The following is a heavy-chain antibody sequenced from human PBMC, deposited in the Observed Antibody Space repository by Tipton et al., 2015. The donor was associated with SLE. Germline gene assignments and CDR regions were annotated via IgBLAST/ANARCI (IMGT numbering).Heavy chain of an antibody. J-gene: IGHJ2*01. V-gene: IGHV4-34*01. CDR3: ARGGSGSYHWYFDL. CDR1: GGSLSGYY. Sequence: TLSLTCAVYGGSLSGYYWSWIRQPPGKGLEWIGEISHSGSTNYNPSLKSRVTISVDTSKNQFSLKLSSVTAADTAVYYCARGGSGSYHWYFDLWGRGTLVTVSS. CDR2: ISHSGST. D-gene: IGHD1-26*01.